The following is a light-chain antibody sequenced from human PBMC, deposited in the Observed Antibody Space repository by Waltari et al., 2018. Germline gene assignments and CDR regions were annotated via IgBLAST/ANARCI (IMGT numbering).Light chain of an antibody. CDR2: AVS. CDR3: QQSSTWT. Sequence: DIQMTQSPSALSASVGDRVTISCRASQTMSSDLNWYQQKPGTAPKVLIYAVSNLQSGVPSMFSGSGSGTDFTLTISSLQPEDSATYYCQQSSTWTFGQGTKVEIK. J-gene: IGKJ1*01. CDR1: QTMSSD. V-gene: IGKV1-39*01.